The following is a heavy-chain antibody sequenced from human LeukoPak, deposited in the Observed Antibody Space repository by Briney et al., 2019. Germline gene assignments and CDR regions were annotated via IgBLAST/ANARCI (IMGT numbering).Heavy chain of an antibody. V-gene: IGHV1-2*02. CDR3: ARDMGLEYFQL. J-gene: IGHJ1*01. Sequence: GASVKVSCKASGYTFTGYFMHWVRQAPGQGLEWMGWINPNSGGTKYAQKFQGRVTMTRDTSISTAYMELSSLRSDDTAVYYCARDMGLEYFQLWGQGTLVTVSS. CDR1: GYTFTGYF. CDR2: INPNSGGT. D-gene: IGHD4/OR15-4a*01.